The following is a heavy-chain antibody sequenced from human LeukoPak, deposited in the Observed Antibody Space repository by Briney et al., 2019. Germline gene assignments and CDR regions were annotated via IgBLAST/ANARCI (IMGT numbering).Heavy chain of an antibody. Sequence: PGGSLRLSCAASGFTFSSYWMHWVCQAPGKGLVWASRIKSDGSTNYADSVKGRFTISRDNAKNTVSLQMNSLRAEDTGVYYCARAPSEIGGYYPEYFRHWGQGTLVTVSS. CDR3: ARAPSEIGGYYPEYFRH. J-gene: IGHJ1*01. V-gene: IGHV3-74*01. D-gene: IGHD3-22*01. CDR1: GFTFSSYW. CDR2: IKSDGST.